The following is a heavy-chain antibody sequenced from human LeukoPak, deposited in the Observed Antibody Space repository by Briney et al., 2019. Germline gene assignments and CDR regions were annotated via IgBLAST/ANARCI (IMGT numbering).Heavy chain of an antibody. CDR2: ISGSGGST. CDR1: GFTFSSYG. Sequence: GGSLRLSCAASGFTFSSYGMSWVRQAPGKGLEWVSAISGSGGSTYYADSVKGRFTISRDNSKNTLYLQMNSLRAEDTAVYYCAKDQGYYDRTDYFDYWGQGTLVTVSS. J-gene: IGHJ4*02. D-gene: IGHD3-22*01. CDR3: AKDQGYYDRTDYFDY. V-gene: IGHV3-23*01.